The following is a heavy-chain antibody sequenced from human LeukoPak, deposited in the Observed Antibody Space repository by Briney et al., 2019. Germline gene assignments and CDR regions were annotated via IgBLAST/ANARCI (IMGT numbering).Heavy chain of an antibody. Sequence: PSETLSPTCTVSGVSISSYYWSWIRQPAGKGLEWIGRIYTSESTSYNPSLKSRVTMSVDTSKNQFSLKLSSVTSADTAVYCCAREGITVAGTGGGVDYWGQGTLVTVSS. J-gene: IGHJ4*02. V-gene: IGHV4-4*07. CDR3: AREGITVAGTGGGVDY. CDR1: GVSISSYY. D-gene: IGHD6-19*01. CDR2: IYTSEST.